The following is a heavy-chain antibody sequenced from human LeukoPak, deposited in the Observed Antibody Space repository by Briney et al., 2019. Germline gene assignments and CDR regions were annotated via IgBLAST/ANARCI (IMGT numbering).Heavy chain of an antibody. V-gene: IGHV4-4*07. Sequence: SETLSLTCTVSGGSISDYYWSWIQQPAGKGLEWIGRIYSSGSYNYNPSLRGRVTMSVDTSTNQFSLRLYSVTAADTAVYFCARSPVTTIYWYFGLWGRGTLVIVSS. CDR2: IYSSGSY. D-gene: IGHD4-17*01. CDR1: GGSISDYY. J-gene: IGHJ2*01. CDR3: ARSPVTTIYWYFGL.